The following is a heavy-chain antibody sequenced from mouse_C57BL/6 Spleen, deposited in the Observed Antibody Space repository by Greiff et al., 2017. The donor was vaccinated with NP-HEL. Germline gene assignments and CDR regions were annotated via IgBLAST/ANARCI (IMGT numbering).Heavy chain of an antibody. D-gene: IGHD2-2*01. CDR3: ARSTMVTPYYFDY. CDR2: IDPNSGGT. J-gene: IGHJ2*01. V-gene: IGHV1-72*01. Sequence: QVQLKQPGAELVKPGASVKLSCKASGYTFTSYWMHWVKQRPGRGLEWIGRIDPNSGGTKYNVKFKSKATLTVDKPSSTAYMQLSSLTSEDSAVYYCARSTMVTPYYFDYWGQGTTLTVSS. CDR1: GYTFTSYW.